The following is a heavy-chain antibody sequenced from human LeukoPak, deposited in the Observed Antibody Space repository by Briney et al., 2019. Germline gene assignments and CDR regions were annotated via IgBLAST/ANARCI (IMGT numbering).Heavy chain of an antibody. Sequence: SQTLSLTCTVSGGSISSGSYYWGWIRQPPGKGLEWIGSIYHSGSTYYNPSLKSRVTISIDTSNNQFSLKLSSVTAADTAVYYCARSRELINFDYWGRGTLVTVSS. J-gene: IGHJ4*02. CDR3: ARSRELINFDY. D-gene: IGHD1-26*01. V-gene: IGHV4-39*07. CDR1: GGSISSGSYY. CDR2: IYHSGST.